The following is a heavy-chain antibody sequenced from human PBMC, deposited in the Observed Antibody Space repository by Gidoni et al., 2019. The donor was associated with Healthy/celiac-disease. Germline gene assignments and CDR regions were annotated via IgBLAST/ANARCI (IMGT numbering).Heavy chain of an antibody. D-gene: IGHD4-17*01. Sequence: EVELLESGGGWVQPGGSLRLSCAASGFTFSSYAMSWVSQAPGRGLVLVSAISGSGGSTYYADSVNGRFTISRDNSKNTLYLQMNSLRAEDTAVYYCANFYGDYVNTFDYWGQGTLVTVSS. CDR2: ISGSGGST. CDR3: ANFYGDYVNTFDY. CDR1: GFTFSSYA. J-gene: IGHJ4*02. V-gene: IGHV3-23*01.